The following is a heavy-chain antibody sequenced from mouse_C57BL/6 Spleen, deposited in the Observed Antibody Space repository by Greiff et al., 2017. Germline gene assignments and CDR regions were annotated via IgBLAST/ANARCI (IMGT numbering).Heavy chain of an antibody. J-gene: IGHJ1*03. CDR1: GYTFTSYW. D-gene: IGHD2-4*01. CDR3: ARYDYDRYFDV. CDR2: IHPNSGST. Sequence: VQLQQPGAELVKPGASVKLSCKASGYTFTSYWMHWVKQRPGQGLEWIGMIHPNSGSTNSNEKFKSKATLTVDKSSSTAYMQLSSLSSEVSAFYYCARYDYDRYFDVWGTGTTVTVSS. V-gene: IGHV1-64*01.